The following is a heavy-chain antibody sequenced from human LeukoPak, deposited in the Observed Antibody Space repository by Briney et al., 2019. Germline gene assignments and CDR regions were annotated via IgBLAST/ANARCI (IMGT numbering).Heavy chain of an antibody. CDR2: INAGNGNT. CDR1: GYTFTSYA. Sequence: ASVKVSCKASGYTFTSYAMHWVRQAPGQRLEWMGWINAGNGNTKYSQKFQGRVTITADESTSTAYMELSSLRSEDTAVYYCARSSGGLMDKYYFDYWGQGTLVTVSS. D-gene: IGHD3-10*01. CDR3: ARSSGGLMDKYYFDY. J-gene: IGHJ4*02. V-gene: IGHV1-3*01.